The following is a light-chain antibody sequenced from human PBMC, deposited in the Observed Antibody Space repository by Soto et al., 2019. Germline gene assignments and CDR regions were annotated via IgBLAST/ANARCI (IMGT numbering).Light chain of an antibody. CDR2: DVS. J-gene: IGLJ3*02. V-gene: IGLV2-14*01. CDR3: NSYTTSRTIV. CDR1: SSVVGRYKY. Sequence: QSALTQPASVSGSPGQSITISCTGTSSVVGRYKYVSWYQQHPGKAPKLIIYDVSKRPSGVSNRFSGSKSGNTASLTISGLQAEDEVDYYCNSYTTSRTIVFGGGTKLTVL.